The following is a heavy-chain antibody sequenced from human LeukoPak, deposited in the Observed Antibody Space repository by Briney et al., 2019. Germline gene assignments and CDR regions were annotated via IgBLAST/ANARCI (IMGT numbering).Heavy chain of an antibody. CDR3: AREPVVVPAAKGGYYYYGMDV. Sequence: GGSLRLSCAASGFTFSSYSMAWVRLAPGKGLEGVSYISSSGSTIYYADSVKGRFTISRDNAKNSLYLQMNSLRAEDTAVYYCAREPVVVPAAKGGYYYYGMDVWGQGTTVTVSS. D-gene: IGHD2-2*01. CDR2: ISSSGSTI. V-gene: IGHV3-48*03. J-gene: IGHJ6*02. CDR1: GFTFSSYS.